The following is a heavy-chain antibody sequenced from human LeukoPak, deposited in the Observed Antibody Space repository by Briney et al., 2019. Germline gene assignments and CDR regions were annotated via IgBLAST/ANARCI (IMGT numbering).Heavy chain of an antibody. CDR2: IYYTGNT. Sequence: KPSETLSLTCTVSGDSITNYFWSWIRQPPGKGLEWIGYIYYTGNTSYEPSLKSRVTISVDTSTNQFSLRLRSVTAADTAVYYWARGRVAYSGYYFDYWGRGTLVTVSS. V-gene: IGHV4-59*01. D-gene: IGHD2-15*01. CDR3: ARGRVAYSGYYFDY. J-gene: IGHJ4*02. CDR1: GDSITNYF.